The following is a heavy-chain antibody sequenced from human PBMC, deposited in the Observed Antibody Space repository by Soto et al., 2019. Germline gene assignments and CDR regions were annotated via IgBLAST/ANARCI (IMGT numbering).Heavy chain of an antibody. V-gene: IGHV3-33*01. J-gene: IGHJ4*02. CDR3: ARDSLRYSSGWLSYFDY. Sequence: QVQLVESGGGVVQPGRSLRLSCAASGFTFSSYGMHWVRQAPGKGLEWVAAIWYDGSSKYYADSVKGRFTISRDNSKNTLYLQMNSLRAEDTAVYYCARDSLRYSSGWLSYFDYWGQGTLVTVSS. CDR1: GFTFSSYG. CDR2: IWYDGSSK. D-gene: IGHD6-19*01.